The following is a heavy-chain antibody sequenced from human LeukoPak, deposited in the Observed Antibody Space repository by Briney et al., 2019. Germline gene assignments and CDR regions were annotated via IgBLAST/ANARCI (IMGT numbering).Heavy chain of an antibody. CDR3: ARDSDYYDSSGYPDY. CDR2: ISAYNGNT. CDR1: GYTFTSYG. V-gene: IGHV1-18*01. D-gene: IGHD3-22*01. Sequence: ASVKVSCKASGYTFTSYGISWVRQAPGQGLEWMGWISAYNGNTNYAQKLQGRVTMTTDTSMSTAYMELRSLRSDDTAVYYCARDSDYYDSSGYPDYWGQGTLVTVSS. J-gene: IGHJ4*02.